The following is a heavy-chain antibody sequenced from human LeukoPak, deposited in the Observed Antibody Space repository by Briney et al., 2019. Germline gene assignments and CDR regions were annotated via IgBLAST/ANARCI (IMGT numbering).Heavy chain of an antibody. Sequence: GGSLRLSCAASGFTFSDYYMSWVRQAPGKGLEWVAVISYDGSNKYYADSVKGRFTISRDNSKNTLYLQMNSLRAEDTAVYYCARDDTYYYDSSGYYGAFDIWGQGTMVTVSS. V-gene: IGHV3-30*03. D-gene: IGHD3-22*01. CDR2: ISYDGSNK. J-gene: IGHJ3*02. CDR3: ARDDTYYYDSSGYYGAFDI. CDR1: GFTFSDYY.